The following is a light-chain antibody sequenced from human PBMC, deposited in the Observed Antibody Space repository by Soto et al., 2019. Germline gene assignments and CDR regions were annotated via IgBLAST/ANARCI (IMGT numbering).Light chain of an antibody. J-gene: IGLJ7*01. CDR1: SSNIGNFY. V-gene: IGLV1-47*01. CDR3: AAWDDSLSGPGV. CDR2: KNN. Sequence: QLVLTQPPSASGTPGQRVTISCSGSSSNIGNFYVYWYQQLPGTAPKLLIYKNNQRPLGFPDRFSGSKSGTSASLAISGLRSEDEADYYCAAWDDSLSGPGVFGGGTQLTVL.